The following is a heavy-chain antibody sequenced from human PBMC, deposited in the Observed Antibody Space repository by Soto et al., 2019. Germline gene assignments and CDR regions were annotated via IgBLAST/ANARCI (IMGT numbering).Heavy chain of an antibody. Sequence: ASVKVSCKASGYTFTSYDINWVRQATGQGLEWMGWMNPNSGNTGYAQKFQGRVTMTRNTSISTAYMELSSLRSEDTAVYYCARGRGWLYYYYGMDVWGQGTTVTVSS. CDR2: MNPNSGNT. V-gene: IGHV1-8*01. J-gene: IGHJ6*02. CDR1: GYTFTSYD. CDR3: ARGRGWLYYYYGMDV. D-gene: IGHD5-12*01.